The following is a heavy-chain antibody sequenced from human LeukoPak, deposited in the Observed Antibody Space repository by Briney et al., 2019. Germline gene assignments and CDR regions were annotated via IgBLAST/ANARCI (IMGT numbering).Heavy chain of an antibody. CDR2: ISASGST. CDR3: ARVPAGWPFPDY. CDR1: GVSISSGTDY. J-gene: IGHJ4*02. Sequence: PSQTLSLTCTVAGVSISSGTDYWTWIRQPAGKGLEWIGRISASGSTNYNPSLKSRVTILVDTSKNQFSLNLNSVPGADTAVYYCARVPAGWPFPDYWGQGTLVTVSS. D-gene: IGHD2-15*01. V-gene: IGHV4-61*02.